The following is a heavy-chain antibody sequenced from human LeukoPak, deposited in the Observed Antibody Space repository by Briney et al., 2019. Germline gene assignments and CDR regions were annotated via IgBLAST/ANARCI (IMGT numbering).Heavy chain of an antibody. CDR3: AREGPTTGVGSGALDI. V-gene: IGHV3-33*01. Sequence: GGSLRLSCPASGFTFSDYTMQWLRQAPGKGLEWVAVIWHDGTYISYGDSVRGRFTISRDNSKNTLYLQMNSLRAEDTAVYYCAREGPTTGVGSGALDIWGLGTMVTVSS. D-gene: IGHD1-26*01. J-gene: IGHJ3*02. CDR1: GFTFSDYT. CDR2: IWHDGTYI.